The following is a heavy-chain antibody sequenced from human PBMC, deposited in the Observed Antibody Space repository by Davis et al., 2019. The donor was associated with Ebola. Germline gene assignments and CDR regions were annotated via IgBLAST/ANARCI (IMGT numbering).Heavy chain of an antibody. CDR1: GGTFSSYA. V-gene: IGHV1-69*13. D-gene: IGHD4-23*01. CDR2: IIPIFGTT. Sequence: SVKVSCKASGGTFSSYAISWVRQAPGQGLEWMGGIIPIFGTTNYAQKFQGRVTITADESTSTAYMELSSLRSEDTAMYYCARTGIASYGGNSGFDYWGQGTLVTVSS. J-gene: IGHJ4*02. CDR3: ARTGIASYGGNSGFDY.